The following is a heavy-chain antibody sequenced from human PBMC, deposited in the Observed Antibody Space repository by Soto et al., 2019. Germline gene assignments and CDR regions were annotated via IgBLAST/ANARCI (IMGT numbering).Heavy chain of an antibody. CDR3: ARVTVGGSGYDYFDY. CDR2: IYYSGST. D-gene: IGHD5-12*01. V-gene: IGHV4-31*03. J-gene: IGHJ4*02. Sequence: TLEILSLTCTVSGGSISSGGYYWSWIRQHPGKGLEWIGYIYYSGSTYYNPSLKSRVTISVDTSKNQFSLKLSSVTAADTAVYYCARVTVGGSGYDYFDYWGQGTLVTVSS. CDR1: GGSISSGGYY.